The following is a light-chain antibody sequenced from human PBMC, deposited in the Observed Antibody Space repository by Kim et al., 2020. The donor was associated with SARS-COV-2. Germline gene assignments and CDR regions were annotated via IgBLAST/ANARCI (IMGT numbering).Light chain of an antibody. Sequence: ASVRKPVTITTRASQGINSALAWYQQKPGKAPNLLIYSASTLQSAVPSRFIGSGSGTEFTLTITSLQPEDFATYYCQQLNSYPRTFGQGTKVDIK. V-gene: IGKV1-9*01. CDR2: SAS. CDR3: QQLNSYPRT. CDR1: QGINSA. J-gene: IGKJ1*01.